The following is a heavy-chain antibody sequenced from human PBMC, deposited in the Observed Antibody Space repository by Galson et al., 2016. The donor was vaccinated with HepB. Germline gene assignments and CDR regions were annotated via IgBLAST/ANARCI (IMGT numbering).Heavy chain of an antibody. Sequence: SVKVSCKASGYTFTSYDINWVRQATGQGLEWMGWMNPNRGNTGFAQKFQGRVTMTRNTSISTAYMELSSLRSEDTAVYYCAKNGGPVYSSSWQYYFGMDVWGQGTTVTVSS. CDR2: MNPNRGNT. CDR1: GYTFTSYD. CDR3: AKNGGPVYSSSWQYYFGMDV. V-gene: IGHV1-8*01. D-gene: IGHD6-13*01. J-gene: IGHJ6*02.